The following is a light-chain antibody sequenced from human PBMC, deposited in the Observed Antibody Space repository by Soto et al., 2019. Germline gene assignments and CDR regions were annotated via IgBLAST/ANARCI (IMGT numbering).Light chain of an antibody. V-gene: IGLV2-14*03. J-gene: IGLJ2*01. CDR3: SSYTGYYTLL. CDR2: DVT. CDR1: SGDVGGYNY. Sequence: QSVLTQPASVSGSPGQSITISCTGTSGDVGGYNYVSWYQQHPGKAPKLMIFDVTNRPSGVSNRFSGSKSGNTASLTISGLQAEDEADYYCSSYTGYYTLLFGGGTKLTVL.